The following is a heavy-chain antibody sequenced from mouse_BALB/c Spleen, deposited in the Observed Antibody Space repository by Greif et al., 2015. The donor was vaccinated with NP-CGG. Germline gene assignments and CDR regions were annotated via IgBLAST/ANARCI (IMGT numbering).Heavy chain of an antibody. Sequence: VQLQQSGAELAKPGASVKMSCKASGYTFTSYWMHWVKQRPGQGLEWIGYINPSTGYTEYNQKFKDKATLTADKSSSTAYMQLSSLTSEDSAVYYCARGGTTVVAGDYYAMDYWGQETSVTVSS. J-gene: IGHJ4*01. CDR1: GYTFTSYW. D-gene: IGHD1-1*01. CDR2: INPSTGYT. CDR3: ARGGTTVVAGDYYAMDY. V-gene: IGHV1-7*01.